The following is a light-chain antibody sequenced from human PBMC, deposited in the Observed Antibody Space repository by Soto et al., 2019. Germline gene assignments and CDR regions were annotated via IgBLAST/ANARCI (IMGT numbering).Light chain of an antibody. J-gene: IGKJ1*01. CDR2: GAS. Sequence: EIVLTQSPATLSLSPVERASLSCVASQSISSSFLAWYQQKPGQAPRLLIYGASSRATGIPDRFSGTGSETDFTLTISRLEPEDFAVYCCQQYGSSPRTFGQGTKVDIK. CDR3: QQYGSSPRT. V-gene: IGKV3-20*01. CDR1: QSISSSF.